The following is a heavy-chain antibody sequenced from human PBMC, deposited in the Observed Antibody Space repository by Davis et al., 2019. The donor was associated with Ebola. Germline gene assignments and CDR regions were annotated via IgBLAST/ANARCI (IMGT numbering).Heavy chain of an antibody. V-gene: IGHV1-3*01. CDR2: INAGNGNI. J-gene: IGHJ4*02. CDR1: GYTFIDFD. CDR3: ARDRAATVIEY. Sequence: AASVKVSCKASGYTFIDFDLHWVRQAPGQRLEWMGWINAGNGNIRYSQNFQGRITITRDTSASTAYMELSSLRSEDTAVYYCARDRAATVIEYWGQGSLVTVSS. D-gene: IGHD6-25*01.